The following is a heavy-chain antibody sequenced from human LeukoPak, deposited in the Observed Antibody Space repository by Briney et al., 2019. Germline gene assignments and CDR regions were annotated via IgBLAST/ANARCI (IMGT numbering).Heavy chain of an antibody. D-gene: IGHD5-12*01. J-gene: IGHJ4*02. V-gene: IGHV3-23*01. CDR2: ISGSGGST. CDR1: GFTFSSYA. Sequence: GGSLRLSCAASGFTFSSYAMSWVRQAPGKGLEWVSAISGSGGSTYYADSVKGRFTISRDNSKNTLYLQMNSLRAEDTAVYYCARAEGRDGYTLDYWGQGTPVTVSS. CDR3: ARAEGRDGYTLDY.